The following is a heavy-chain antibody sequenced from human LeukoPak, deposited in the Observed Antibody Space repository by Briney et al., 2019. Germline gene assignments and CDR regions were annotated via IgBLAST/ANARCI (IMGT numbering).Heavy chain of an antibody. V-gene: IGHV5-51*01. J-gene: IGHJ4*02. CDR2: INLGDSDT. Sequence: GESLKISCKGSGYRFTTYWIGWVRQMPGKGLEWMGIINLGDSDTRYSPSFQGQVTISADKSISTAYLLWSSLKASDTAMYYCARHPITRYYDSSGYSAAGPDYWGQGTLVTVSS. D-gene: IGHD3-22*01. CDR3: ARHPITRYYDSSGYSAAGPDY. CDR1: GYRFTTYW.